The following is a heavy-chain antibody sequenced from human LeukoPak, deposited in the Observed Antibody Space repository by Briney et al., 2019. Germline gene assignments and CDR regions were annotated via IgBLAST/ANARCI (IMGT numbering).Heavy chain of an antibody. J-gene: IGHJ3*02. CDR2: INHSRRT. Sequence: PSETLSLTCAVYGGSFSGYYWSWVREPPGKGLEWIGEINHSRRTNYNPSLKSRVTLSVDPSKPQFSLKLRSVTAAETAVYYCARSRFGELIAFDIWGQGTMVTVSS. D-gene: IGHD3-10*01. CDR3: ARSRFGELIAFDI. CDR1: GGSFSGYY. V-gene: IGHV4-34*01.